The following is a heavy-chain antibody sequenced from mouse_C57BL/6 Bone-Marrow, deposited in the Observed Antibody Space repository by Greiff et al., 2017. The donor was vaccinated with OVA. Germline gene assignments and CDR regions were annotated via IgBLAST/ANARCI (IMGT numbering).Heavy chain of an antibody. J-gene: IGHJ2*01. D-gene: IGHD2-3*01. V-gene: IGHV1-81*01. CDR1: GYTFTSYG. CDR3: ARRIYDGYYGHFDY. Sequence: VQLQQSGAELARPGASVKLSCKSSGYTFTSYGISWVKQRTGQGLEWIGEIYPRSGNTYYNEKFKGKATLTADKSSSTAYMELRSLTSEDSAVYFCARRIYDGYYGHFDYWGQGTTLTVSS. CDR2: IYPRSGNT.